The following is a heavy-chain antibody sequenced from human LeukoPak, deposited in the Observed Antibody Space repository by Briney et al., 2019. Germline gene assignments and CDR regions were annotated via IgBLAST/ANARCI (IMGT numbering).Heavy chain of an antibody. CDR3: ARGPTNWGSRGYFDY. CDR1: GYTFTSYG. D-gene: IGHD7-27*01. V-gene: IGHV1-18*01. J-gene: IGHJ4*02. CDR2: ISAYNGNT. Sequence: ASVKVSCKASGYTFTSYGISWVRQAPGQGLEWMGWISAYNGNTNYAQKLQGRVTMTTDTSTSTAYMELRSLRSDDTAVCYCARGPTNWGSRGYFDYWGQGTLVTVSS.